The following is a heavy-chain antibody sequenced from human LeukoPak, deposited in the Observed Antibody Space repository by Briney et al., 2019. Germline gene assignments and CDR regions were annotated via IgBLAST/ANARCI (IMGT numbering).Heavy chain of an antibody. CDR1: GFIFDDYG. CDR2: ISGDASRT. Sequence: GGSLRLSCAASGFIFDDYGMHWVRQAPGKGLEWVCLISGDASRTYCGDNVKGRFTISRDNKKYALYLQMNSLRAEDTAVYYCARDSSKGYSYGDTDYWGQGTLVTVSS. CDR3: ARDSSKGYSYGDTDY. V-gene: IGHV3-43*02. D-gene: IGHD5-18*01. J-gene: IGHJ4*02.